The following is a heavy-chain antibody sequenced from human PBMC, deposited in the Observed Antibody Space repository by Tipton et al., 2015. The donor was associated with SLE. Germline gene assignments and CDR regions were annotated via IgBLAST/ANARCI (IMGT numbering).Heavy chain of an antibody. V-gene: IGHV4-38-2*02. J-gene: IGHJ3*02. D-gene: IGHD6-6*01. CDR2: IYHSGST. CDR3: ARDPSQYSSSADAFDI. Sequence: LRLSCTVSGYSISSGYYWGWIRQPPGKGLEWIGSIYHSGSTYYNPSLKSRVTISVDTSKNQFSLKLSSVTAADTAVYYCARDPSQYSSSADAFDIWGQGTMVTVSS. CDR1: GYSISSGYY.